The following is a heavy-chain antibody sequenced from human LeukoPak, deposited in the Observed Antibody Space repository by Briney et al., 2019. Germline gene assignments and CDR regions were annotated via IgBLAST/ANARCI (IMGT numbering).Heavy chain of an antibody. CDR2: INPSDGAT. V-gene: IGHV1-46*01. D-gene: IGHD6-6*01. Sequence: ASVKVSCKASGFTFTKYYIHWVRQAPGQGLEWMGMINPSDGATTYAQRFQGRVTITTDESTSTAYMELSSLRSEDTAVYYCASAPTPALEYSSSSAQYYYYYYYMDVWGKGTTVTVSS. J-gene: IGHJ6*03. CDR1: GFTFTKYY. CDR3: ASAPTPALEYSSSSAQYYYYYYYMDV.